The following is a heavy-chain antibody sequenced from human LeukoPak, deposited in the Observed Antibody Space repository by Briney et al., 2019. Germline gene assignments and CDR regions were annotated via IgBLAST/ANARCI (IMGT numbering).Heavy chain of an antibody. CDR1: GFTFSSYW. V-gene: IGHV3-7*01. CDR3: ARARFKGRFDY. Sequence: GGSLRLSCAASGFTFSSYWMSWVRQAPGKGLEWMANIKQDGSEKYYVDSVKGRFTISRDNAKNSLYLQMNSLRAEDTAVYYCARARFKGRFDYWGQGTLVTVSS. J-gene: IGHJ4*02. CDR2: IKQDGSEK.